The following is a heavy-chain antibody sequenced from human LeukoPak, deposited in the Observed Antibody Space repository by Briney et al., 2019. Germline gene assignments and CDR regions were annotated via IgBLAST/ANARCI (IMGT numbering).Heavy chain of an antibody. CDR1: GYTFTSYD. CDR3: AVPSAGGDWFDP. J-gene: IGHJ5*02. Sequence: ASVKVSCKASGYTFTSYDINWVRQATGQGLEWMGWMNPNSGNTGYAQKFQGRVTITRNTSISTAYMELSSLRSEDTAVYYCAVPSAGGDWFDPWGQGTLVTVSS. CDR2: MNPNSGNT. V-gene: IGHV1-8*03. D-gene: IGHD3-10*01.